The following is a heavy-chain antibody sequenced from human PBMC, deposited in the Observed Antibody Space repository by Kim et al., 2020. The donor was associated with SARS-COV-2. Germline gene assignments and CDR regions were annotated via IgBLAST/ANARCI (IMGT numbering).Heavy chain of an antibody. D-gene: IGHD2-15*01. V-gene: IGHV3-11*06. CDR3: ARDPNPPAGFVVVVMDV. J-gene: IGHJ6*02. Sequence: KGRFTISRDNAKNSLYLQMNSLRAEDTAVYYCARDPNPPAGFVVVVMDVWGQGTTVTVSS.